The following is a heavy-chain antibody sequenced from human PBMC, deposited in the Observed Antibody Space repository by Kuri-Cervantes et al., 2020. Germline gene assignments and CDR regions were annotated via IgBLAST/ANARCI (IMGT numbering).Heavy chain of an antibody. V-gene: IGHV4-39*01. CDR2: IYYSGST. Sequence: SETLSLTCTVSGGSISSSSYYWGWIRQPPGKGLEWIGSIYYSGSTYYNPSLKSRVTISVDTSKNQFSLKLISVTAADTAVYYCARLPGSGYTSWYFDLWGRGTLVTVSS. CDR1: GGSISSSSYY. D-gene: IGHD3-22*01. J-gene: IGHJ2*01. CDR3: ARLPGSGYTSWYFDL.